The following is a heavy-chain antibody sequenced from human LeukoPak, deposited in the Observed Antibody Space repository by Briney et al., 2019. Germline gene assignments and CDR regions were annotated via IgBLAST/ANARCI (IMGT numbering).Heavy chain of an antibody. CDR2: INHSGST. CDR1: GGSFSGYY. Sequence: SETLSLTCAVYGGSFSGYYWSWIRQPPGKGLEWIGEINHSGSTNYNPSLKSRVTISVDTSKNQFSLKLSSVTAADTAVYYCARDRASYSGSYPRFDPWGQGTLVTVSS. D-gene: IGHD1-26*01. V-gene: IGHV4-34*01. J-gene: IGHJ5*02. CDR3: ARDRASYSGSYPRFDP.